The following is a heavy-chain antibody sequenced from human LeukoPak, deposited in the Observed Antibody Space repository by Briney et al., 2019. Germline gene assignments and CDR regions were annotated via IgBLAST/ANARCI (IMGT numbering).Heavy chain of an antibody. Sequence: GGSLRLSCAASGFTFSTYGTHWVRQAPGKGLEWVAFVRYDGSDKYYVDSVKGRFTISRDNSRYTLYLQMNSLRAEDTAVYYCAKGAGYGDLGYFYYMDVWGKGTTVTVSS. D-gene: IGHD4-17*01. CDR2: VRYDGSDK. CDR3: AKGAGYGDLGYFYYMDV. CDR1: GFTFSTYG. V-gene: IGHV3-30*02. J-gene: IGHJ6*03.